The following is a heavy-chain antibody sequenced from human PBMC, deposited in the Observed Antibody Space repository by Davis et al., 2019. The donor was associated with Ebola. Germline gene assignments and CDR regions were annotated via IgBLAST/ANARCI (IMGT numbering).Heavy chain of an antibody. CDR2: INSIGGST. J-gene: IGHJ3*02. V-gene: IGHV1-46*03. CDR1: GYTFTGHY. CDR3: TTPGGQDSGYDVFDI. Sequence: SVKFPCNAFGYTFTGHYMYSVRQASGHGLEWTGIINSIGGSTSYAQKFQGRVTVTRDTSTTTVYMDLSSLRSEDTALYYCTTPGGQDSGYDVFDIWGQGTMVTVSS. D-gene: IGHD5-12*01.